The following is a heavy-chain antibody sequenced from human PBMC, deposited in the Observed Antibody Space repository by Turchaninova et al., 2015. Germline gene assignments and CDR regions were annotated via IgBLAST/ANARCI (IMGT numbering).Heavy chain of an antibody. CDR1: GFSPSTSGVG. V-gene: IGHV2-5*02. J-gene: IGHJ4*02. CDR2: IYWDDDK. CDR3: ARRGSYYFDY. Sequence: QTTFKESGPTLVKPTQTLPLTSTFSGFSPSTSGVGVGWFRQPPGKALELLALIYWDDDKRYSPSLKSRLTITKDTSKNQVVLTMTNMDPVDTATYYCARRGSYYFDYWGQGTLVTVSS. D-gene: IGHD1-26*01.